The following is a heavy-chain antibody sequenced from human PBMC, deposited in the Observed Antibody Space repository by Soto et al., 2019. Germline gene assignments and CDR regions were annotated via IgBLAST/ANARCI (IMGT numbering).Heavy chain of an antibody. CDR1: GGTFSSYA. J-gene: IGHJ3*02. CDR3: ARDIRAYCGGDCYSPTNDAFDI. CDR2: IIPIFGTA. Sequence: ASVKVSCKASGGTFSSYAISWVLQAPGQGLEWMGGIIPIFGTANYAQKFQGRVTITAAESTSTAYMELSSLRSEDTAVYYCARDIRAYCGGDCYSPTNDAFDIWGRGTMVTVSS. D-gene: IGHD2-21*02. V-gene: IGHV1-69*13.